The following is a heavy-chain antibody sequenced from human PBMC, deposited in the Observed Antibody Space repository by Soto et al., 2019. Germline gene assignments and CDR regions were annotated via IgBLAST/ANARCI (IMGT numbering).Heavy chain of an antibody. Sequence: QVQLVQSGAEVKKPGSSVKVSCKASGGTFSSYAISWGRQAPGQGLEWMGGIIPIFGTANYAQKFQGRVTITADKSTSTAYMELSSLRSEDTAVYYCASPQRDGDYYYYYGMDVWGQGTTVTVSS. CDR3: ASPQRDGDYYYYYGMDV. CDR2: IIPIFGTA. D-gene: IGHD3-10*01. J-gene: IGHJ6*02. V-gene: IGHV1-69*06. CDR1: GGTFSSYA.